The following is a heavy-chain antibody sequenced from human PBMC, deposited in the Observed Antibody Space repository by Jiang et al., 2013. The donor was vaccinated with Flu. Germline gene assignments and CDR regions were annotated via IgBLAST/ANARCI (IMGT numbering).Heavy chain of an antibody. V-gene: IGHV1-69*01. J-gene: IGHJ4*02. D-gene: IGHD3-22*01. CDR3: ASTHRGITMIMGWGY. Sequence: QLVESGAEVKKPGSSVKVSCKASGGTFSSYAISWVRQAPGQGLEWMGGIIPIFGTANYAQKFQGRVTITADESTSTAYMELSSLRSEDTAVYYCASTHRGITMIMGWGYWGQGTLVTVSS. CDR2: IIPIFGTA. CDR1: GGTFSSYA.